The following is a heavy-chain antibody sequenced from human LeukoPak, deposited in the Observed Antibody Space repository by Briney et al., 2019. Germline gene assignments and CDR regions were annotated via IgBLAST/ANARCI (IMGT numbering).Heavy chain of an antibody. CDR2: ITTSSSSI. V-gene: IGHV3-21*01. CDR3: ARGAPGVTMAFDI. Sequence: GGSLRLSCTVSGFTFSSYNMNWVRQAPGKGLEWVSSITTSSSSIYYADSVKGRFTVSRDNAKNSLYLQMNSLGAEDTAVYYCARGAPGVTMAFDIWGQGTMVTVSS. CDR1: GFTFSSYN. D-gene: IGHD2-21*02. J-gene: IGHJ3*02.